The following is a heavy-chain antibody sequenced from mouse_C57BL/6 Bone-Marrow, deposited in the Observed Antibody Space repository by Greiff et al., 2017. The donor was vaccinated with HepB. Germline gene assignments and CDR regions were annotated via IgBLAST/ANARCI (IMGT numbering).Heavy chain of an antibody. D-gene: IGHD2-3*01. CDR1: GFSLTSYG. CDR3: ARKCGYSWFAY. CDR2: LWRGGST. V-gene: IGHV2-2*01. Sequence: VQLQQSGPGLVQPSQSLSITCTVSGFSLTSYGVHWVRQSPGKGLEWLGVLWRGGSTDYNAAFISRLSISKDNSKSQVFFKMNSLQADDTAIYYCARKCGYSWFAYWGQGTLVTVSA. J-gene: IGHJ3*01.